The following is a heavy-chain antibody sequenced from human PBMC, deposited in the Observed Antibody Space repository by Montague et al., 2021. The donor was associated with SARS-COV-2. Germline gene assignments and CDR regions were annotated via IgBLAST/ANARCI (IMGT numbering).Heavy chain of an antibody. D-gene: IGHD3-16*01. CDR1: GGSVSSSSYY. Sequence: SETLSLTCTVSGGSVSSSSYYWGWIRQPPGKGLEWIGNLYNGGTTYYSPSLKSRVTISVDTSKNHFPLNTASVTAADTAVYYCARTSKLRESSSGNYYYHAMDVRGQGTTVTVSS. CDR2: LYNGGTT. V-gene: IGHV4-39*02. CDR3: ARTSKLRESSSGNYYYHAMDV. J-gene: IGHJ6*02.